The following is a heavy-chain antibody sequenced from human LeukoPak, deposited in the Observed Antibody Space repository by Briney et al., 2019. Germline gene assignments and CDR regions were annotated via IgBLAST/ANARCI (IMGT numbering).Heavy chain of an antibody. CDR1: GFTFSNYW. D-gene: IGHD3-9*01. CDR2: INSDGSIT. CDR3: ARVLRYLADDY. V-gene: IGHV3-74*01. J-gene: IGHJ4*02. Sequence: GGCLRLSCAASGFTFSNYWMHWVRQAPGKGLVWVSRINSDGSITSYADSVKGRFTISRDNAKNTLYLQMNSLRAEDTAVYYCARVLRYLADDYWGQGTLVTVSS.